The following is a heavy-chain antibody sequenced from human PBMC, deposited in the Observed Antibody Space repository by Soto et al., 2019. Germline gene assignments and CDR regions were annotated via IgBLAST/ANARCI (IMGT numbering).Heavy chain of an antibody. CDR3: AKGPTIFGVVITFEYYYGMDV. D-gene: IGHD3-3*01. J-gene: IGHJ6*02. CDR1: GFAFNNYG. CDR2: ISGSGTST. Sequence: PGGSLRLSCTVSGFAFNNYGINWVRQAPGKGLEWVSAISGSGTSTYYADSVKGRFTISGDNSKNTVYLQMNSLRVEDTAVYYCAKGPTIFGVVITFEYYYGMDVWGQGATVTVSS. V-gene: IGHV3-23*01.